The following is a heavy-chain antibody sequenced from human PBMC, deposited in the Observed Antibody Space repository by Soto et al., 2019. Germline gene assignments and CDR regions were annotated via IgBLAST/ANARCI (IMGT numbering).Heavy chain of an antibody. D-gene: IGHD6-19*01. CDR1: GFTFSSYE. J-gene: IGHJ4*02. Sequence: EVQLVESGGGLVQPGGSLRLSCAASGFTFSSYEMNWVRQAPGKGLEWVSYISSSGSTIYYADSVKGRFTISRDNAKNSLYLQMNSLRAEDTAVYYCVRDGGSGWPAHFDYWGQGTLVTVSS. CDR3: VRDGGSGWPAHFDY. CDR2: ISSSGSTI. V-gene: IGHV3-48*03.